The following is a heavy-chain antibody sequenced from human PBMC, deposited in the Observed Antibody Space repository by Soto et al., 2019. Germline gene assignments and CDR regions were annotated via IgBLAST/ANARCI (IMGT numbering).Heavy chain of an antibody. CDR3: AKDPAGSTLGFFDI. J-gene: IGHJ3*02. D-gene: IGHD3-10*01. V-gene: IGHV3-30*18. CDR2: ISYDGSNT. Sequence: SLRLSCAASGFTFSTYGMHWVRQAPGKGLEWVAVISYDGSNTYYADSVKGRFTFSRDNSKNTLYLQMNSLRAEDTAVYYCAKDPAGSTLGFFDIWGQGTMVTVSS. CDR1: GFTFSTYG.